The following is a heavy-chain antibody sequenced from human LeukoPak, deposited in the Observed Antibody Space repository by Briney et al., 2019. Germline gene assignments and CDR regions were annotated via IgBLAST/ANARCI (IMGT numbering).Heavy chain of an antibody. V-gene: IGHV1-18*01. CDR3: ASSIVGDTSPFDY. Sequence: ASVKVSCKASGYTVTSYGISWVRQAPRQGLEWMGCISAYNSNTNYVQKLQGRVTMHTDTSTSTAYMAVRSLRSDDTAVYYCASSIVGDTSPFDYWGQGTLVTVSS. CDR2: ISAYNSNT. CDR1: GYTVTSYG. D-gene: IGHD1-26*01. J-gene: IGHJ4*02.